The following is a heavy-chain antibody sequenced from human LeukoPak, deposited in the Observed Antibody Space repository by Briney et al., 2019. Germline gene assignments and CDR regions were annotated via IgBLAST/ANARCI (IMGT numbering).Heavy chain of an antibody. Sequence: PGGSLRLSCAASGFTVSTNCMTWVRQAPGKGLEWVSTIYSGGTTYYADSVMGRFTISRHNSKNTLYLQMNSLRAEDTAVYYCARGGGSYDILTGDYKPHDYWGQGTLVTVSS. CDR1: GFTVSTNC. CDR3: ARGGGSYDILTGDYKPHDY. J-gene: IGHJ4*02. D-gene: IGHD3-9*01. CDR2: IYSGGTT. V-gene: IGHV3-53*04.